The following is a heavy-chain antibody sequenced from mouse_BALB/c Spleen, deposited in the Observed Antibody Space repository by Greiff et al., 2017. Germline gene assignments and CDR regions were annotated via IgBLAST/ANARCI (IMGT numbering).Heavy chain of an antibody. CDR2: ISSGGSYT. CDR3: ARHTASYGTPWYFDV. J-gene: IGHJ1*01. D-gene: IGHD1-1*01. V-gene: IGHV5-6*02. Sequence: DVKLVESGGDLVKPGGSLKLSCAASGFTFSSYGMSWVRQTPDKRLEWVATISSGGSYTYYPDSVKGRFTISRDNAKNTLYLQMSSLKSEDTAMYYCARHTASYGTPWYFDVWGAGTTVTVSS. CDR1: GFTFSSYG.